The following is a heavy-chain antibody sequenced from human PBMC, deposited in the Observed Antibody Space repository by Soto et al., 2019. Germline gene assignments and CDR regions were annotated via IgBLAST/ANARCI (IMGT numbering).Heavy chain of an antibody. Sequence: QVRVVQSGAEVKKPGASVKVSCKTSGYTFTDYDINWVRQAPGQGLEWMGWVSPDHGNAGYAQQFQGRVTMTSDTAISTVFMELTNLRSEDTAVYYCAVTTGYWGQGTKGTVSS. D-gene: IGHD4-17*01. J-gene: IGHJ4*02. V-gene: IGHV1-8*01. CDR2: VSPDHGNA. CDR1: GYTFTDYD. CDR3: AVTTGY.